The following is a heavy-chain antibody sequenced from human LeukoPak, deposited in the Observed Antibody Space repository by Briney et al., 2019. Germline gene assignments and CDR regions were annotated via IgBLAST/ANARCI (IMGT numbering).Heavy chain of an antibody. V-gene: IGHV4-34*01. CDR3: AREGAVADYYYYMDV. J-gene: IGHJ6*03. CDR2: INHSGTA. Sequence: SETLSLTCAVYVGSFSGYYWSWVRQSLGKGLEWIGEINHSGTANYNPSLKSRVTMSVDTSKNQFSLKLRSLTAADTAIYYCAREGAVADYYYYMDVWGKGTTVIVSS. CDR1: VGSFSGYY. D-gene: IGHD6-19*01.